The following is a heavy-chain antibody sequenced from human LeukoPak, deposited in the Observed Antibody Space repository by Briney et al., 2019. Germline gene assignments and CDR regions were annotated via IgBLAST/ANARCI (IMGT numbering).Heavy chain of an antibody. V-gene: IGHV4-34*01. CDR1: GGSFSGYY. CDR2: INHSGST. J-gene: IGHJ1*01. D-gene: IGHD3-10*01. Sequence: SETLSLTCAVYGGSFSGYYWSWIRQPPGKGLEWIGEINHSGSTNYNPSLKSRVTISVDTSKNQFSLKLSSVTAADTAVYYCAVWFGELYSFQHWGQGTLVTVSS. CDR3: AVWFGELYSFQH.